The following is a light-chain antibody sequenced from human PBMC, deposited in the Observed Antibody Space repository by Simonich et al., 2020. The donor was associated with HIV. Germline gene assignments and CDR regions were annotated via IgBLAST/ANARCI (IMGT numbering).Light chain of an antibody. CDR3: QQYYSTPPT. CDR1: QSVLHSSNNKNN. CDR2: WAT. J-gene: IGKJ1*01. Sequence: DIVMTQSPDSLAVALGERATINGKSSQSVLHSSNNKNNLAWFQQKPGHPPKLLIYWATPRESGVPYRFSASGSGTDFTLTISSLQAEDVAIYYCQQYYSTPPTFGQGTKVEIK. V-gene: IGKV4-1*01.